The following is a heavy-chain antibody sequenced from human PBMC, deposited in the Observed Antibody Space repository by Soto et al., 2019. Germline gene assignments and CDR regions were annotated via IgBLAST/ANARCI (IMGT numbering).Heavy chain of an antibody. CDR3: AKGAGSGSYFLGYYYYMDV. Sequence: EVQLLESGGGLVQPEGSLRLSCAASGFTFSSYAMSWVRQAPGKGLEWVSAISGSGGSTYYADSVKGRFTISRDNSKNTLYLQMNSLRADDTAVYYCAKGAGSGSYFLGYYYYMDVWGKGTTVTVSS. V-gene: IGHV3-23*01. CDR1: GFTFSSYA. J-gene: IGHJ6*03. CDR2: ISGSGGST. D-gene: IGHD3-10*01.